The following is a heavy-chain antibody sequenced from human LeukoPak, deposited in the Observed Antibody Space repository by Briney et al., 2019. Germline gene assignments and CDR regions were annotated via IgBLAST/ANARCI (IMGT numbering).Heavy chain of an antibody. J-gene: IGHJ4*02. D-gene: IGHD4-17*01. CDR2: IIPIFGTA. V-gene: IGHV1-69*05. CDR1: GGTFSRYA. CDR3: ARTVTSEGHFDY. Sequence: ASAKVSCKASGGTFSRYAISWVRQAPGQGLEWMGGIIPIFGTANYAQKFQGRVTITTDESTSTAYMELSSLRSEDTAVYYCARTVTSEGHFDYWGQGTLVTVSS.